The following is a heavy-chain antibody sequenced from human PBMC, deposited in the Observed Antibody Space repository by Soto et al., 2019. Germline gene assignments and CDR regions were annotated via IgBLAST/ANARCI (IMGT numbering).Heavy chain of an antibody. CDR2: IYYSGRT. D-gene: IGHD5-12*01. Sequence: SETLSLTCTVSGGSISSSSYYWGWIRQPPGKGLEWIGSIYYSGRTYYNPSLKGRVTISVDTSKNEFSLKLGSMTAADTAVYYCARRKEGGYNFGGDFDYWGQGTLVTVSS. V-gene: IGHV4-39*01. J-gene: IGHJ4*02. CDR3: ARRKEGGYNFGGDFDY. CDR1: GGSISSSSYY.